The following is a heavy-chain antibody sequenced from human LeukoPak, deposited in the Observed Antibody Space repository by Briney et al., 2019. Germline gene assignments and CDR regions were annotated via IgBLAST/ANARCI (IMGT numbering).Heavy chain of an antibody. CDR3: AKDGQVGAIGYFDY. Sequence: GTSLRLSCAASGFIFTTYGMHWVRQAPGKGLEWVAVVWSGGNNKYYSDSVKGRFTISRDNLKNRLYLEMNSLRAEDTAVYYCAKDGQVGAIGYFDYRGQGTLVTVSS. CDR2: VWSGGNNK. D-gene: IGHD1-26*01. V-gene: IGHV3-33*06. J-gene: IGHJ4*02. CDR1: GFIFTTYG.